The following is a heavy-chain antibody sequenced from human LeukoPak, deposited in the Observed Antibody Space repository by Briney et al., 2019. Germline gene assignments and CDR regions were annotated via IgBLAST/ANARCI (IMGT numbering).Heavy chain of an antibody. CDR2: ISGNGGSI. J-gene: IGHJ4*02. CDR1: GFTFSNHA. D-gene: IGHD3-22*01. V-gene: IGHV3-23*01. CDR3: AKGLYDSSGYYYDY. Sequence: GGSLRLSCAASGFTFSNHAMSWLRQAPGKGLEWVSAISGNGGSIYYVDSVKGRFTISRDNSKNTLYLQMNSLRAEDTAVYYCAKGLYDSSGYYYDYWGQGTLVTVTS.